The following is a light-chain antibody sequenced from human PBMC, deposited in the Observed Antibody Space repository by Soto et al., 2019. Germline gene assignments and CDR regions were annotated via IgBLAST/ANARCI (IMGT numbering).Light chain of an antibody. V-gene: IGKV1-12*01. CDR2: VTS. CDR3: QKTNSFPLT. Sequence: DIQMTQTPSSLSASVGDRVTITCRASQSISNWLVWYQQKPGKAPKPLIYVTSNLRSGVPSRFSGSGSGTDFTLTISGLQPDDFATYYFQKTNSFPLTCGGGPRVDIK. J-gene: IGKJ4*01. CDR1: QSISNW.